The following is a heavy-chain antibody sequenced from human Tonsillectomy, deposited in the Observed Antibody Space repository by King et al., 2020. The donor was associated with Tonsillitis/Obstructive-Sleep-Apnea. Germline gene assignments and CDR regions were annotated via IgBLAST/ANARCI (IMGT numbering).Heavy chain of an antibody. D-gene: IGHD2-2*01. Sequence: QLVQSGAEVKKPGESLKISCKGSGYSFTSYWIGWVRQMPGKGLEWMGIIYPGDSDTRYSPSFHGQVTISAEKSISTAYLQWSSLKASDTAMYYCARKYCSSTTCRYNYYYYMDVWGKGTTVTVSS. CDR2: IYPGDSDT. CDR3: ARKYCSSTTCRYNYYYYMDV. J-gene: IGHJ6*03. CDR1: GYSFTSYW. V-gene: IGHV5-51*01.